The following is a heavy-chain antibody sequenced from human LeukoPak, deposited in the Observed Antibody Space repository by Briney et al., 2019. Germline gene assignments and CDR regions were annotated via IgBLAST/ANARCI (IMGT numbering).Heavy chain of an antibody. CDR1: GGSISSSNYY. D-gene: IGHD5-12*01. CDR3: ARVDGYSGYAPADYFDY. CDR2: IYYSGST. Sequence: SETLSLTCTVSGGSISSSNYYWGWIRQPPGKGLEWIGSIYYSGSTYYSPSLKSRVTMSVDTSKNLFSLKLSSVTAADTAVYYCARVDGYSGYAPADYFDYWGQGTLVTVSS. J-gene: IGHJ4*02. V-gene: IGHV4-39*07.